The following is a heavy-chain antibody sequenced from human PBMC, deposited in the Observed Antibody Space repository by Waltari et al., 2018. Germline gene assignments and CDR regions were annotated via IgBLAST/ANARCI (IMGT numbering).Heavy chain of an antibody. CDR2: ISGSGGST. J-gene: IGHJ4*02. V-gene: IGHV3-23*04. D-gene: IGHD6-13*01. Sequence: EVQLVESGGGLVQPGGSLRLSCAASGLNCSSHAMSWVRQAQVQGLEWVSAISGSGGSTYYADSVKGRFTISRDNSKNTLYLQMNSLRAEDTAVYYCAKDRPPRIAAAGTGYFDYWGQGTLVTVSS. CDR3: AKDRPPRIAAAGTGYFDY. CDR1: GLNCSSHA.